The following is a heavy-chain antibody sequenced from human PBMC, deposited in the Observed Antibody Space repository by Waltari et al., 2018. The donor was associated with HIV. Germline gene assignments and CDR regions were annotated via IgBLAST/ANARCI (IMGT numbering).Heavy chain of an antibody. Sequence: QVQLVQSGAEVKKPGASVKVSCKASGYTFTSYDINWVRQATGQGLEWMGWMNPNSSNTGYAQKFQGRVTMTRNTSISTAYMELNSLRSEDTAVYYCARGRNMIRGKYYYYYGMDVWGQGTTVTVSS. CDR1: GYTFTSYD. CDR3: ARGRNMIRGKYYYYYGMDV. D-gene: IGHD3-10*01. CDR2: MNPNSSNT. J-gene: IGHJ6*02. V-gene: IGHV1-8*01.